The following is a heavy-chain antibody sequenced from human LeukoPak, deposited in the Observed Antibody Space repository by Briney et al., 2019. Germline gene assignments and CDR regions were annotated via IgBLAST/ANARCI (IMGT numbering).Heavy chain of an antibody. Sequence: PSETLSLTCTVSGGSIGSYYWSWIRQPAGKGLEWIGRIYTSGSTNYNPSLKSRVTMSVDTSKNQFSLKLSSVTAADTAVYYCARVTVGVVVAARDYYYYYMDVWGKGTTVTVSS. J-gene: IGHJ6*03. D-gene: IGHD2-15*01. CDR2: IYTSGST. CDR1: GGSIGSYY. V-gene: IGHV4-4*07. CDR3: ARVTVGVVVAARDYYYYYMDV.